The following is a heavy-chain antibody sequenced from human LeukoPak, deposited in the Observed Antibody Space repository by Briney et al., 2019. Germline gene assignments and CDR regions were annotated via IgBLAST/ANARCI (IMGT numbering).Heavy chain of an antibody. J-gene: IGHJ3*02. V-gene: IGHV3-73*01. CDR2: IGSRTNTCET. CDR3: TRHSDSSGWYAGIDAFDI. CDR1: GFTFSGSS. Sequence: QPGGSLRLSCAASGFTFSGSSMHWFRQAPGKEREGVVRIGSRTNTCETAYAASVKGRFTISRDDPKHRAYLQMNSLKTDDAAVYYCTRHSDSSGWYAGIDAFDIWGQGTMVSVSS. D-gene: IGHD6-19*01.